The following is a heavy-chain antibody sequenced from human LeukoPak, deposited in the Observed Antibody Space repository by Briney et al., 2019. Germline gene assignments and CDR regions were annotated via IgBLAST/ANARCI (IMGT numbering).Heavy chain of an antibody. CDR1: GYTFSTYW. D-gene: IGHD3-3*01. Sequence: GGSLRLSCGASGYTFSTYWMHWVRQGPGKGLVWVSRIDTDGSSTSYADSVRGRFTISRDNAKNTLYLQMNSLRAEDTAVYYCAKDRSSYWLDYWGQGTLVTVSS. CDR3: AKDRSSYWLDY. CDR2: IDTDGSST. V-gene: IGHV3-74*01. J-gene: IGHJ4*02.